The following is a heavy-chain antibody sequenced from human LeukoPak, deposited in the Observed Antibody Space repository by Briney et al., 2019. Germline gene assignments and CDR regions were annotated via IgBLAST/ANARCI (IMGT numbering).Heavy chain of an antibody. CDR1: GFTFSTYG. V-gene: IGHV3-23*01. Sequence: GGTLRLSCAVSGFTFSTYGMSWVRQAPGKGLEWVSVISGSGDSTYYADSAKGRFTISRDNSKNTLYLQMNSLRAEDTAVYYCARDLGYSGYEFDYWGQGTLVTVSS. CDR3: ARDLGYSGYEFDY. D-gene: IGHD5-12*01. J-gene: IGHJ4*02. CDR2: ISGSGDST.